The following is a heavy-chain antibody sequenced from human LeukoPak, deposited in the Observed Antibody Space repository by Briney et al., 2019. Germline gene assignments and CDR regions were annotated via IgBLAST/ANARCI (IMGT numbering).Heavy chain of an antibody. CDR3: ARGFIVATIHLDY. Sequence: SETLSLTCTVSGGSISSSSYYWGWIRQPPGKGLEWLGYIYYSGSTNYNPSLKSRVTISVDPSKNQFSLKLSSVTAADTAVYYCARGFIVATIHLDYWGQGTLVTVSS. CDR1: GGSISSSSYY. V-gene: IGHV4-61*05. J-gene: IGHJ4*02. D-gene: IGHD5-12*01. CDR2: IYYSGST.